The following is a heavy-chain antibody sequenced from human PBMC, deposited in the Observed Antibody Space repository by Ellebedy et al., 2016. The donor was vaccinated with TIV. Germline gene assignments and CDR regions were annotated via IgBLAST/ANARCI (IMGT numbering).Heavy chain of an antibody. D-gene: IGHD3-3*01. CDR1: GGSISSDSFY. Sequence: SETLSLTCTVSGGSISSDSFYWGWIRQPPGKGLEWIGSFLFSVSTYSGSPYHNPSLRGRVTISVDTSKNQFSLTVTSVTSADTAVYFCATLEWNRYYFDPWGQGALVTVSS. CDR3: ATLEWNRYYFDP. V-gene: IGHV4-39*01. CDR2: FLFSVSTYSGSP. J-gene: IGHJ4*02.